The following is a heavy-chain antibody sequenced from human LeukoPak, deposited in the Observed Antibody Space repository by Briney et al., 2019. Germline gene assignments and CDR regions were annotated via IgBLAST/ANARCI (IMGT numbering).Heavy chain of an antibody. V-gene: IGHV1-8*03. CDR2: MNPNSGNT. Sequence: ASVKVSCKASGYTFTSYGISWVRQATGQGLEWMGWMNPNSGNTGYAQKFQGRVTITRNTSISTAYMELSSLRSEDTAVYYCARGSPEALTGEGFDYWGQGTLVTVSS. CDR3: ARGSPEALTGEGFDY. CDR1: GYTFTSYG. J-gene: IGHJ4*02. D-gene: IGHD7-27*01.